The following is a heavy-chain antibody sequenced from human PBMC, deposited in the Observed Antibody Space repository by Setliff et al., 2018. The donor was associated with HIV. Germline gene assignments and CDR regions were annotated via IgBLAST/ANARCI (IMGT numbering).Heavy chain of an antibody. CDR3: ASHPPWLDRAESFQH. J-gene: IGHJ1*01. CDR1: GYTFTNYY. V-gene: IGHV1-2*06. D-gene: IGHD6-19*01. Sequence: GASVKVSCKASGYTFTNYYIHWVRQAPGQGLEWMGRINADSGGTDLAQTFQDRVTMTRDTSITTAYMELSRLSSDDTAVYYCASHPPWLDRAESFQHWGQGTLVTVS. CDR2: INADSGGT.